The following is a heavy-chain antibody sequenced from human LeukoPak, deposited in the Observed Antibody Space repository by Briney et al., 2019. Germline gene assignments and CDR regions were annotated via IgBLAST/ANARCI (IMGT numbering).Heavy chain of an antibody. J-gene: IGHJ4*02. V-gene: IGHV3-74*03. CDR2: INSDGYST. CDR1: GFTFRRYW. Sequence: PGGSLRLSCAASGFTFRRYWMHWVRQAPGRGLAWVSRINSDGYSTTYADSVRGRSTISRDNGKNTLYLQMNILRGDDTAVYYCASDYGGWGQGTLVTVSS. CDR3: ASDYGG. D-gene: IGHD4/OR15-4a*01.